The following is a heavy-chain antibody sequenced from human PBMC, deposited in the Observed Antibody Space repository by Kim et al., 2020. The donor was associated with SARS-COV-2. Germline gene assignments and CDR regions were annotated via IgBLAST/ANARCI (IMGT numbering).Heavy chain of an antibody. CDR2: IVVGSGNT. V-gene: IGHV1-58*01. J-gene: IGHJ6*02. D-gene: IGHD3-10*01. Sequence: SVKVSCKASGFTFTSSAVQWVRQARGQRLEWIGWIVVGSGNTNYAQKFQERVTITRDMSTSTAYMELSSLRSEDTAVYYCAADPFGSGLYYYYYGMDVWGQGTTVTVSS. CDR3: AADPFGSGLYYYYYGMDV. CDR1: GFTFTSSA.